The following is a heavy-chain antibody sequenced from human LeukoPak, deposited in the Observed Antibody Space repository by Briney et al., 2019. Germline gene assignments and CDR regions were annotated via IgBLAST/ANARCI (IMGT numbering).Heavy chain of an antibody. CDR3: AKEYYYGAGLFDY. Sequence: GRSLTLSCAPSGLTFSSYGMHWVRQSPGKGLXXXAVISYDGSNKSYADSVKGRFTNSRDNSNNTLYLQMNSLRAEDTAVYYWAKEYYYGAGLFDYWGQGTLVTVSS. CDR1: GLTFSSYG. J-gene: IGHJ4*02. V-gene: IGHV3-30*18. D-gene: IGHD3-10*01. CDR2: ISYDGSNK.